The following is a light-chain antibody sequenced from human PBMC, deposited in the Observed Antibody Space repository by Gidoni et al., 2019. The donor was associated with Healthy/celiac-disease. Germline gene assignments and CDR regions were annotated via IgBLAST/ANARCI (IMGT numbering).Light chain of an antibody. Sequence: DIVLTQSPATLSLSPGERATLSCRASQSVSSYLAWYQQKPGQAPRLLIYDASNRATGIPARFSGSGSGTDFTLTISSLEPEDFAVYYCQQRSNFFTFXPXTKVDIK. J-gene: IGKJ3*01. V-gene: IGKV3-11*01. CDR1: QSVSSY. CDR2: DAS. CDR3: QQRSNFFT.